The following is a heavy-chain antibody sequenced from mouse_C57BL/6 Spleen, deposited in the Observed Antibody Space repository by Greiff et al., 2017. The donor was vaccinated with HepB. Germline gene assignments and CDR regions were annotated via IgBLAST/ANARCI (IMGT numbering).Heavy chain of an antibody. D-gene: IGHD2-2*01. V-gene: IGHV1-20*01. Sequence: VQLQQSGPELVKPGDSVKISCKASGYSFTGYFMNWVMQSHGKSLEWIGRINPYNGDTFYNQKFKGKATLTVDKSSSTTHMELRSLTSEDSAVYYCARSDYGYDGGVFAYWGQGTLVTVSA. CDR3: ARSDYGYDGGVFAY. J-gene: IGHJ3*01. CDR2: INPYNGDT. CDR1: GYSFTGYF.